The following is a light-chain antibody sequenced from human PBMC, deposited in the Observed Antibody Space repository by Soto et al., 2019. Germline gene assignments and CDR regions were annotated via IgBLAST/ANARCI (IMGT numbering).Light chain of an antibody. J-gene: IGLJ2*01. CDR2: EVI. CDR3: SSYAGSNNLHVL. CDR1: SSDVGGYEY. V-gene: IGLV2-8*01. Sequence: QSALTQPPSASGSPGQSVTISCTGSSSDVGGYEYVSWYQQHPGKAPKLIIYEVIKRPSGVPDRFSGSKSGNTASLTVSGLQAEDEADYYCSSYAGSNNLHVLFGEGTKLTVL.